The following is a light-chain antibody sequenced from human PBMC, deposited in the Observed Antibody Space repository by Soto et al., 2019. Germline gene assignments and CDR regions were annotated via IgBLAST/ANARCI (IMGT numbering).Light chain of an antibody. CDR2: WAS. Sequence: DIVMTQSPDSLAVSLGERATINCKSSQSVLYSSNNKNYVAWYQQKPGQPPKLLIYWASTRESGVPDRXSGSGSGTDFTLTISSLQAEDVAVYFCHQYYRNPLTFGPGTKVDIK. CDR3: HQYYRNPLT. CDR1: QSVLYSSNNKNY. J-gene: IGKJ3*01. V-gene: IGKV4-1*01.